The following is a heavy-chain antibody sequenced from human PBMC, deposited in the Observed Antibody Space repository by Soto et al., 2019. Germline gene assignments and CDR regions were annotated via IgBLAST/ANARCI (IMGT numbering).Heavy chain of an antibody. CDR3: ARISVFSGRYCFAY. CDR2: ISGSGSYT. CDR1: GFTFNDYY. J-gene: IGHJ4*02. V-gene: IGHV3-11*06. Sequence: GGSLRLSCAASGFTFNDYYMSWIRQAPGKGQEWVSYISGSGSYTQYADSVKGRFTISRDNAKNSLHLQMNSLRAEDAAVYYCARISVFSGRYCFAYWGQGTLVTVSS. D-gene: IGHD1-26*01.